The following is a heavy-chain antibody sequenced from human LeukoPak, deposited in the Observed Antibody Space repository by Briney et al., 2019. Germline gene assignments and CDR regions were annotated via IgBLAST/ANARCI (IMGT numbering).Heavy chain of an antibody. CDR1: GGSISDYY. D-gene: IGHD6-13*01. V-gene: IGHV4-4*07. CDR2: IYTTGST. CDR3: ASEHQAVAAAGYYYYMDV. Sequence: SETLSLTCTVSGGSISDYYWSWIRQPAGKGLEWIGRIYTTGSTDYNPSLKSRVTMSVDTSKNQFSLKLSSVTAAGTAVYYCASEHQAVAAAGYYYYMDVWGKGTTVTVSS. J-gene: IGHJ6*03.